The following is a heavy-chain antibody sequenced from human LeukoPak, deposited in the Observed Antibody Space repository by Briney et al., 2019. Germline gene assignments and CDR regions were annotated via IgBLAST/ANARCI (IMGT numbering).Heavy chain of an antibody. D-gene: IGHD3-22*01. V-gene: IGHV4-34*01. CDR2: INHSGST. CDR1: GGSFGGYY. Sequence: SETLSLTCAVYGGSFGGYYWSWIRQPPGKGLEWIGEINHSGSTNYNPSLKSRVTISGDTSKNQFSLRLSSVTAADTAVYYCARASYSYDVNGWVPFDYWGQGTLVTVSS. J-gene: IGHJ4*02. CDR3: ARASYSYDVNGWVPFDY.